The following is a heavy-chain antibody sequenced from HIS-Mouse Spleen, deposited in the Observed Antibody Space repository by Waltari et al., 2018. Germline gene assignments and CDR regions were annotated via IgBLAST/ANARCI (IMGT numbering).Heavy chain of an antibody. J-gene: IGHJ5*02. Sequence: QVQLQESGPGLVKPSQTLSLPCTVSGGPISSGGYYWSWLRQHPGMGLEWIGYIYYSGSTYYNPSLKSRVTISVDTSKNQFSLKLSSVTAADTAVYYCARSPYYDFWSGYSDNWFDPWGQGTLVTVSS. CDR2: IYYSGST. CDR3: ARSPYYDFWSGYSDNWFDP. CDR1: GGPISSGGYY. D-gene: IGHD3-3*01. V-gene: IGHV4-31*03.